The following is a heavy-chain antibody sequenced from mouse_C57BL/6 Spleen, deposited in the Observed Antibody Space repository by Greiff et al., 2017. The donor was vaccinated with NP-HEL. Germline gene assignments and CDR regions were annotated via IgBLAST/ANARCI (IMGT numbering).Heavy chain of an antibody. Sequence: VQLQQSGPELVKPGASVKISCKASGYSFTGYYMNWVKQSPEKSLEWIGEINPSTGGTTYNQKFMAKATLTVDKSSSTAYMQLKSLTSEDSAVYYCARGYYSNYLDYWGQGTTLTVSS. J-gene: IGHJ2*01. D-gene: IGHD2-5*01. CDR1: GYSFTGYY. V-gene: IGHV1-42*01. CDR3: ARGYYSNYLDY. CDR2: INPSTGGT.